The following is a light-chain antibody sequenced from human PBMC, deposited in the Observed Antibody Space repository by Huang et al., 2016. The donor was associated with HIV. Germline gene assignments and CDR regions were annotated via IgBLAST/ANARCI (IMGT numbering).Light chain of an antibody. V-gene: IGKV2-29*02. J-gene: IGKJ2*02. CDR3: MQSTHLRT. Sequence: IVMTQTPLSLSVTPGQPATISCKSNQSLLHSDGKTYLYWYLQRPGQSPQLRIYDVYSRFSGVPDRFRGSGSGTDFTLKISRVEAGDVGIYYCMQSTHLRTFGQGTKLEIK. CDR1: QSLLHSDGKTY. CDR2: DVY.